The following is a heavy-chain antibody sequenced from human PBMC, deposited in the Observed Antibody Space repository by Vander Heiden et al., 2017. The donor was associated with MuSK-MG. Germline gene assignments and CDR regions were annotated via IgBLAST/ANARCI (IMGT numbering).Heavy chain of an antibody. D-gene: IGHD3-9*01. CDR1: GGSISNNHW. Sequence: QVQLQESGPGLVKPSGTLSLTCTVSGGSISNNHWWSWVRQPPGKGLEWIGEILHGGGTNYNPSLKTRVTISVDKSNNQFSLKLSSVSAADTAVYYCATYYDILTGYTFDYWGQGTLVTVSS. CDR2: ILHGGGT. J-gene: IGHJ4*02. V-gene: IGHV4-4*02. CDR3: ATYYDILTGYTFDY.